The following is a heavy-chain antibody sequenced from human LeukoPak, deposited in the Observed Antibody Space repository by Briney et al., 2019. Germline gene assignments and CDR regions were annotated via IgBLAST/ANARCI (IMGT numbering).Heavy chain of an antibody. CDR2: TNHSGST. CDR3: ARPAYGGKRGANWFDP. V-gene: IGHV4-34*01. D-gene: IGHD4-23*01. J-gene: IGHJ5*02. Sequence: PSETLSLTCAVYGGSFSGYYWSWIRQPPGKGLEWIGETNHSGSTNYNPSLKSRVTISVDTSKNQFSLKLSSVTAADTAVYYCARPAYGGKRGANWFDPWGQGTLVTVSS. CDR1: GGSFSGYY.